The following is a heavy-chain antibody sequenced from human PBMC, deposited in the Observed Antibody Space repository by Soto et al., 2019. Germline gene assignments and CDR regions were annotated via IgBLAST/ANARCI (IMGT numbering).Heavy chain of an antibody. Sequence: PSETLSLTCTFSCCSISSGDYYWSWIRQPPGKGLEWIGYIYYSGSTYYNPSLKSRVTISVDTSKNQFSLKLSSVTAADTAVYYCARGERWELLGFDYWGQGTLVTVSS. D-gene: IGHD1-26*01. CDR3: ARGERWELLGFDY. CDR2: IYYSGST. CDR1: CCSISSGDYY. V-gene: IGHV4-30-4*01. J-gene: IGHJ4*02.